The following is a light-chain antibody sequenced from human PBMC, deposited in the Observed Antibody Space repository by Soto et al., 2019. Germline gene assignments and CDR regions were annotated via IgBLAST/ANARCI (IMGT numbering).Light chain of an antibody. CDR1: QNIRSS. V-gene: IGKV3-15*01. CDR2: GAT. J-gene: IGKJ1*01. Sequence: MVMSPSSPSLSSAPGERVTLSPRASQNIRSSLAWDQQRPGQAPRLLIYGATTRATGIPARFSGSGSGTEFTLTISSLQSEDSAVYYCQHYNDWTRTFYQGTKVDI. CDR3: QHYNDWTRT.